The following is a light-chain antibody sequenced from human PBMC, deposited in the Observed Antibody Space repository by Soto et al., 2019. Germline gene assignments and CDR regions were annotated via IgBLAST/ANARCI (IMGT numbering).Light chain of an antibody. J-gene: IGLJ1*01. CDR3: SSYASSTTPYV. CDR1: SSDVVDYNY. V-gene: IGLV2-14*01. Sequence: QSALTQPASVSGSPGQSITISCTGTSSDVVDYNYVSWYQQHPGKAPKLMIYEVSNRPSGVSNRFSGSKSGNTASLTISGLQAEDEADYYCSSYASSTTPYVFGTGIKVAVL. CDR2: EVS.